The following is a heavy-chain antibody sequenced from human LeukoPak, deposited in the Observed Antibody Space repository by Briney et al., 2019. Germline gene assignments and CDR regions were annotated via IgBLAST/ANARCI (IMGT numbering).Heavy chain of an antibody. J-gene: IGHJ3*02. V-gene: IGHV4-61*02. Sequence: PSETLSLTCTVSGGSITSGNYYWSWIRQPAGKGLEWIGRVWTDGVTSYKPSLKSRVTISVDTSKNQFSLKLSSVTAADTAVYYCARERGPVYYDFWSGSPHDAFDIWGQGTMVTVSS. CDR2: VWTDGVT. D-gene: IGHD3-3*01. CDR3: ARERGPVYYDFWSGSPHDAFDI. CDR1: GGSITSGNYY.